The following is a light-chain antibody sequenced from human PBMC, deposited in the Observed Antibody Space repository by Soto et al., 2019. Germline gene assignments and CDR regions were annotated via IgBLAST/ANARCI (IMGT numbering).Light chain of an antibody. J-gene: IGLJ1*01. CDR2: NNV. CDR3: QSYDSSLSGSV. Sequence: QSVLTQPPSVSGAPGQRVTIPCTGSSSNIGAGYDVHWYQQLPGTAPKLLISNNVNRPSGVPERFSAYKSDTSASLDITGLRAEDEAEYYCQSYDSSLSGSVFGTGTKLTAL. V-gene: IGLV1-40*01. CDR1: SSNIGAGYD.